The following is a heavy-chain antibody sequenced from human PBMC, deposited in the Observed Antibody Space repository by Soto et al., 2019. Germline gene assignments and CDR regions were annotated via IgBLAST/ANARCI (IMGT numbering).Heavy chain of an antibody. CDR1: GFTFSSYG. Sequence: GSLRLSCAASGFTFSSYGMHWVRQAPGKGLEWVAVISYDGSNKYYADSVKGRFTISRDNSKNTLYLQMNSLRAEDTAVYYCAKDPPFGGPPIWGQGTTVTVSS. D-gene: IGHD1-26*01. CDR3: AKDPPFGGPPI. CDR2: ISYDGSNK. J-gene: IGHJ3*02. V-gene: IGHV3-30*18.